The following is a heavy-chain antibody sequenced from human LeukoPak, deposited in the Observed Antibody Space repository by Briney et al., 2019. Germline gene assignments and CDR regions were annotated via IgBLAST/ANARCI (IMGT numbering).Heavy chain of an antibody. CDR3: AKDFVRLSGGYCSSTSCPRPYWYFDL. CDR2: ISWDGGST. Sequence: GGSLRLSCAASGFTFDDYGMNWVRQAPGEGLEWVSGISWDGGSTSYADSVKGRFTISRDNAKNSLYLQMNSLRAEDTALYYCAKDFVRLSGGYCSSTSCPRPYWYFDLWGRGTLVTVSS. V-gene: IGHV3-20*04. J-gene: IGHJ2*01. D-gene: IGHD2-2*03. CDR1: GFTFDDYG.